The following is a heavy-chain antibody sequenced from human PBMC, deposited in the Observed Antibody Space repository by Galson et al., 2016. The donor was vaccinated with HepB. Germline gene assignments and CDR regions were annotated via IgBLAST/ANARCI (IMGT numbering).Heavy chain of an antibody. J-gene: IGHJ2*01. CDR3: VKDRRGHFDL. V-gene: IGHV3-11*01. Sequence: SLRLSCAASGFNFNDFYMHWVRQAPGKGLECISYISPRGATTYYADSVKGRFTVSRDNAKNSVYLQMDLLTVDDTAIYYCVKDRRGHFDLWGRGTLVSVSS. CDR2: ISPRGATT. CDR1: GFNFNDFY.